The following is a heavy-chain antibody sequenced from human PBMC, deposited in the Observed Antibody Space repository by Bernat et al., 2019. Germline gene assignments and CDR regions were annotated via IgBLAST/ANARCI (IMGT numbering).Heavy chain of an antibody. CDR1: GFTFSDYY. V-gene: IGHV3-11*01. CDR2: ISGSGSTI. J-gene: IGHJ2*01. CDR3: TTTRSSRYFDL. D-gene: IGHD1-1*01. Sequence: QVQLVESGGGLVKPGGSLRLSCAASGFTFSDYYMSWIRQTPGKGLEWVSYISGSGSTIYYADSVKGRFTISRDNAKNSLYLQMNSLKTEDTAVYYCTTTRSSRYFDLWGRGTLVTVSS.